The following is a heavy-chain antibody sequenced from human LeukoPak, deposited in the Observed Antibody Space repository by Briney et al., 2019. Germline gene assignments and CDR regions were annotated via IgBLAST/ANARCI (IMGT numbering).Heavy chain of an antibody. Sequence: SETLSLTCTVSGGSISSYYWSWIRQPPGKGLEWIGYIYYSGSTYYNPSLKSRVTISVDTSKNQFSLKLSSVTAADTAVYYCARDKDDHYYMDAWGKGTTVTVSS. J-gene: IGHJ6*03. CDR1: GGSISSYY. CDR2: IYYSGST. CDR3: ARDKDDHYYMDA. D-gene: IGHD3-3*01. V-gene: IGHV4-59*12.